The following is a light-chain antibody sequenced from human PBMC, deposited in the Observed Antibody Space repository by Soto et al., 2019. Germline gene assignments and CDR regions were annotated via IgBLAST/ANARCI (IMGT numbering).Light chain of an antibody. J-gene: IGLJ1*01. V-gene: IGLV1-40*01. CDR2: GNS. Sequence: QSVLTQPPSVSGAPGQRVTISCTGSSSNIGAGYDVHWYQQLPGTAPKLLIYGNSNRPSGVPDRFSGSKSGTSASLAITGLQAEDEADYYCQSYDSSLSGCVDFGTGTKVTVL. CDR3: QSYDSSLSGCVD. CDR1: SSNIGAGYD.